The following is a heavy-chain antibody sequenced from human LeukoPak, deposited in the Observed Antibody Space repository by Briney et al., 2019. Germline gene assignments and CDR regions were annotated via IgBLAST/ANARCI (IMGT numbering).Heavy chain of an antibody. CDR2: IYYSGST. V-gene: IGHV4-59*05. CDR1: GGSTSNYQ. J-gene: IGHJ3*02. Sequence: SETLSLTCTVSGGSTSNYQWSWVRQPPGQGLEWFGSIYYSGSTYYTPSLKSRVTISVDTSKNQFSLKLSSVTAADTAVYYCARSGSVAAFDIWGQGTMVTVSS. CDR3: ARSGSVAAFDI. D-gene: IGHD1-26*01.